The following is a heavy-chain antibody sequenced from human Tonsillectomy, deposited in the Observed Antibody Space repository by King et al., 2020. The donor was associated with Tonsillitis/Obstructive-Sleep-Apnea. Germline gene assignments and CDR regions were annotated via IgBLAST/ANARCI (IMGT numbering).Heavy chain of an antibody. D-gene: IGHD2-15*01. CDR1: GYTFTGYY. V-gene: IGHV1-2*06. Sequence: IQLVQSGAEVKKPGASVKVSCKASGYTFTGYYMHWVRQAPGQGLEWMGRINPNSGGTNYAQKFQGRVTMTRDTSISTAYMELGRLRSDDTAVYYCARDLGYCSGGSCYSGVSFDIWGQGTMVTVSS. CDR3: ARDLGYCSGGSCYSGVSFDI. CDR2: INPNSGGT. J-gene: IGHJ3*02.